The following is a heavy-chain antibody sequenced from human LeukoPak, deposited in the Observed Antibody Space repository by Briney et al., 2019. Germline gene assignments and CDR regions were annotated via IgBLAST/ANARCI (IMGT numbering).Heavy chain of an antibody. Sequence: GSLRLSCAASGFTFSSYEMNWIRQPPGKGLEWIGYIYYSGSTNYNPSLKSRVTISVDTSKNQFSLKLSSVTAADTAVYYCARVGYSSSWYPSWFDPWGQGTLVTVSS. CDR2: IYYSGST. CDR1: GFTFSSYE. J-gene: IGHJ5*02. D-gene: IGHD6-13*01. V-gene: IGHV4-59*01. CDR3: ARVGYSSSWYPSWFDP.